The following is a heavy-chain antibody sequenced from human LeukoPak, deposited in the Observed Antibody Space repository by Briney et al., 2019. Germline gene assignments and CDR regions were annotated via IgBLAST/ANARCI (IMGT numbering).Heavy chain of an antibody. D-gene: IGHD6-19*01. Sequence: ASVTVSCKASGYTFTGYYMHWVRQAPGQGLEWMGWINPNSGGTNYAQKFQGWVTMTRDTSISTAYMELSRLRSDDTAVYYCARSVADPAVPDYWGQGTLVTVSS. CDR1: GYTFTGYY. J-gene: IGHJ4*02. CDR2: INPNSGGT. V-gene: IGHV1-2*04. CDR3: ARSVADPAVPDY.